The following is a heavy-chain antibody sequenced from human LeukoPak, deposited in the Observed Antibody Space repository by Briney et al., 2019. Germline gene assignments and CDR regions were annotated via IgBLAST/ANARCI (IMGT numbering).Heavy chain of an antibody. Sequence: SETLSLTCTVSGYSISSGYYWGWIRPPPGKGLEWIGSIYHSGSTYYNPSLKSRVTISVDTSKNQFSLKLSSVTAADTAVYYCARDDSSGPLGYWGQGTLVTVSS. J-gene: IGHJ4*02. D-gene: IGHD3-22*01. CDR2: IYHSGST. CDR1: GYSISSGYY. CDR3: ARDDSSGPLGY. V-gene: IGHV4-38-2*02.